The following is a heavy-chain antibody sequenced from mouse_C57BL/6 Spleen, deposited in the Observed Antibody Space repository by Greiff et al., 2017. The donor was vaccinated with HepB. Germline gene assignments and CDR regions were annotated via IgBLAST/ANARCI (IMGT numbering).Heavy chain of an antibody. Sequence: VQLQQSGGGLVQPGESLKLSCASNEYEFPSHDMSWVRKTPEKRLELVAAINSDGGSTYYPDTMERRFIISRDNTKKTLYLQMSSLRSEDTDLYYCARHDYDGGLAYWGQGTLVTVSA. D-gene: IGHD2-4*01. CDR2: INSDGGST. CDR1: EYEFPSHD. J-gene: IGHJ3*01. V-gene: IGHV5-2*01. CDR3: ARHDYDGGLAY.